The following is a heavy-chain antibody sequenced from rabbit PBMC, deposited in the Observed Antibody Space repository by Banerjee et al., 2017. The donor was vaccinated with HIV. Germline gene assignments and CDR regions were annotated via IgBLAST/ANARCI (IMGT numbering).Heavy chain of an antibody. J-gene: IGHJ4*01. Sequence: QQQLEESGGGLVKPGGSLTLTCKASGLDFSSSYWICWVRQAPGKGLEWIGCIYSSSSGRAYYASWAKGRFTISKTSSTTVTLQMTSLTAADTATYFCARDLAGAIGWNFNWWGPGTLVTV. CDR2: IYSSSSGRA. CDR1: GLDFSSSYW. D-gene: IGHD4-1*01. CDR3: ARDLAGAIGWNFNW. V-gene: IGHV1S45*01.